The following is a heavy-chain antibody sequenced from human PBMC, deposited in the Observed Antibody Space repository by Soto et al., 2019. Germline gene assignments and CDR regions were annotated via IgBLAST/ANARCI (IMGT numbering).Heavy chain of an antibody. CDR2: IYPGDSDT. CDR3: ARHGCLRYFDRHSPHAFDI. D-gene: IGHD3-9*01. J-gene: IGHJ3*02. CDR1: GSIFISYW. V-gene: IGHV5-51*01. Sequence: GQSLKISRKGSGSIFISYWIGCVLQIPGQSLEWMGIIYPGDSDTRYSPSFQGQVTISADKSTSTAYLKWSSLKASDTAMYYCARHGCLRYFDRHSPHAFDIWGQGTMVT.